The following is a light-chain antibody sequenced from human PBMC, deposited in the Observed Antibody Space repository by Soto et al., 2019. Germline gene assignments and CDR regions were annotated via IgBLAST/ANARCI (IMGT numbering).Light chain of an antibody. CDR2: LGS. CDR1: QSLLHSNGYNY. V-gene: IGKV2-28*01. CDR3: IQALQTPPT. Sequence: VMIQSTLSLPVTPGEPASSSCRPRQSLLHSNGYNYLDWYLQKPGQAPQLLIYLGSNRASGVPDRFSGSGSGTDFTLKISRVEAEDVGVYYCIQALQTPPTFGQGTLLEIK. J-gene: IGKJ5*01.